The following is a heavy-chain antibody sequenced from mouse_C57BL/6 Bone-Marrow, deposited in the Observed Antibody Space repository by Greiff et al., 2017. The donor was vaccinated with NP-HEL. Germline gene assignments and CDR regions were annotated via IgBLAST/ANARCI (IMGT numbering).Heavy chain of an antibody. CDR3: ARDYGSSYYFDY. Sequence: QVQLQQPGAELVKPGASVKMSCKASGYTFTSYWITWVKQRPGQGLEWIGDIYPGSGSTNYNEKFKSKATLTVATSSSTAYMQLSSLTSEDSAVDYCARDYGSSYYFDYWGQGTTLTVSS. CDR1: GYTFTSYW. V-gene: IGHV1-55*01. J-gene: IGHJ2*01. CDR2: IYPGSGST. D-gene: IGHD1-1*01.